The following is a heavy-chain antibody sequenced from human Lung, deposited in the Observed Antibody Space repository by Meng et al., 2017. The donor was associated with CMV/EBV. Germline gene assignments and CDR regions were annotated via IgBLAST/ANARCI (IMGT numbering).Heavy chain of an antibody. D-gene: IGHD2-15*01. CDR3: ARSRAGAATPSPDY. CDR1: GASISGGDLY. CDR2: IYYSEST. J-gene: IGHJ4*02. Sequence: SETLSLTCTVSGASISGGDLYWSWIRQPPGKGLEWIGYIYYSESTYFKSSLRSRVTISDDTSKNQFSLRLTSVTAADTAVYYCARSRAGAATPSPDYWGQGXLVTVSS. V-gene: IGHV4-30-4*08.